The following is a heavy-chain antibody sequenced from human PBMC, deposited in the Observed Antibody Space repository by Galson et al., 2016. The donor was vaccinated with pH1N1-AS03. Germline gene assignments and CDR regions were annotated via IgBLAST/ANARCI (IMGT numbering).Heavy chain of an antibody. CDR2: IYPGDADT. CDR1: GYKFTSYW. J-gene: IGHJ3*02. CDR3: SSRQLGMGVDI. V-gene: IGHV5-51*03. D-gene: IGHD7-27*01. Sequence: QSGAEVKKPGESLKISCKGSGYKFTSYWIAWVRQMPGKGLERMGIIYPGDADTRYSPSFQGQVTISVDKSNSTAYLQWNSLKASDTAIYYCSSRQLGMGVDIWGQGTMVTVSS.